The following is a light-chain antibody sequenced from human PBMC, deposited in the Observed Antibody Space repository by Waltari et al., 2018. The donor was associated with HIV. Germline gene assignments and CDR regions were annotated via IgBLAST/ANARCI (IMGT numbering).Light chain of an antibody. Sequence: EIVLTQSPATLSVSPGERATLSCRASQSVSSHLAWYQQQPGQAPRLLIHAASTMATGIPAKFSGSGSGTEFTLTISSLQSEDFAGYYCQQYYNWPRTFGQGTKVEIK. V-gene: IGKV3-15*01. CDR1: QSVSSH. J-gene: IGKJ1*01. CDR3: QQYYNWPRT. CDR2: AAS.